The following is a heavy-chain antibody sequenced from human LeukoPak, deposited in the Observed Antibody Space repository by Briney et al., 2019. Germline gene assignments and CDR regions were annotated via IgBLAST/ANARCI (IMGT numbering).Heavy chain of an antibody. CDR3: AKGFYCSSSTCLDY. CDR1: GFTFSRHG. J-gene: IGHJ4*02. CDR2: ISPSGDIK. D-gene: IGHD2-2*01. V-gene: IGHV3-23*01. Sequence: GGTLRLSCVASGFTFSRHGMNWVRQAPGKGLEWVSGISPSGDIKYYVDSVKGRFTISRDNSKNTLYLQMNSLRAEDTAVYYCAKGFYCSSSTCLDYWGQGTLVTVSS.